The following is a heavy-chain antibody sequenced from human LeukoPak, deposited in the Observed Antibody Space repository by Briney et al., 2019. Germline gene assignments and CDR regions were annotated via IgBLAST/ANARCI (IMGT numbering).Heavy chain of an antibody. CDR2: INPNSGGT. Sequence: GASVKVSCKASGYTFTGYYMHWVRQAPGQGLEWMGWINPNSGGTNYAQKFQGRVTMTRDTSISTAYMELSRLRSDDTAVYYCARGVITISSHYYYYGMDVWGQGTTVTVSS. V-gene: IGHV1-2*02. CDR3: ARGVITISSHYYYYGMDV. D-gene: IGHD3-3*01. J-gene: IGHJ6*02. CDR1: GYTFTGYY.